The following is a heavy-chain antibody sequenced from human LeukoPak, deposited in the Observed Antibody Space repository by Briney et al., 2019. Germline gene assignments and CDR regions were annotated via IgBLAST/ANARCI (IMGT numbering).Heavy chain of an antibody. CDR2: IQTSGST. J-gene: IGHJ5*02. CDR3: ARESCRSVSCYNNWFDP. V-gene: IGHV4-4*07. Sequence: PSETLSLTCTIFGDSLSNYYWSWIRQPAGKGLEWIGRIQTSGSTHYNPSLKSRVTMSLGTSKNQFSLKLNSLTAADTAVYFCARESCRSVSCYNNWFDPWGQGTLVIVSS. D-gene: IGHD2-2*01. CDR1: GDSLSNYY.